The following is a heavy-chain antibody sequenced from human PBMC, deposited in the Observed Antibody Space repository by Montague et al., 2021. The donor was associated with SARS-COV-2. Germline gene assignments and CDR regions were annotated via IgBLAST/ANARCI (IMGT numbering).Heavy chain of an antibody. CDR3: ARIGYESVGYYYIYPD. CDR1: GFSLSTSGVG. J-gene: IGHJ1*01. Sequence: LVKPTQTLTLTCTFSGFSLSTSGVGVAWIRQPPGKGLEWIGYISYSGSTNYSPSLKSRVTISVDTSKNQLSLKVISATAADTAVYYCARIGYESVGYYYIYPDWDQGTLVTVSS. V-gene: IGHV4-61*08. CDR2: ISYSGST. D-gene: IGHD3-22*01.